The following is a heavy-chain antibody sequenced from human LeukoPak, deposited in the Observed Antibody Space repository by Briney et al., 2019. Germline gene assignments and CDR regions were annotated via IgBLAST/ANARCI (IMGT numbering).Heavy chain of an antibody. D-gene: IGHD3-10*01. CDR2: INHSGST. CDR1: GGSFSGYY. V-gene: IGHV4-34*01. J-gene: IGHJ3*02. Sequence: SETLSLTCAVYGGSFSGYYWSWIRQPPGKGLEWIGEINHSGSTNYNPSLKSRVTISVETSKNQFSLKLSSVTAADTAVYYCARGQRPIRLHYYGSGSPSKAFDIWGQGTMVTVSS. CDR3: ARGQRPIRLHYYGSGSPSKAFDI.